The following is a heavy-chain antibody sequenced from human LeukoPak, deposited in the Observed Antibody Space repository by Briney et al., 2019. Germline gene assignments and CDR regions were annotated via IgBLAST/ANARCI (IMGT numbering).Heavy chain of an antibody. J-gene: IGHJ4*02. CDR3: ARDSKGGGTYDILTGSFDY. D-gene: IGHD3-9*01. V-gene: IGHV3-48*04. CDR1: GFTFSSYS. CDR2: ISSSSSTI. Sequence: PGGSLRLSCAASGFTFSSYSMNWVRQAPGKGLEWVSYISSSSSTIYYADSVKGRFTISRDNAKNSLYLQMNSLRAEDTAVYYCARDSKGGGTYDILTGSFDYWGQGTLVTVSS.